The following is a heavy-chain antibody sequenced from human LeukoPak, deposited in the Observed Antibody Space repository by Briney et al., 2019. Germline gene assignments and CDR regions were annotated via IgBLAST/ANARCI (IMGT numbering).Heavy chain of an antibody. V-gene: IGHV4-39*07. CDR1: GGSISSSSYY. J-gene: IGHJ4*02. CDR2: IYYSGST. Sequence: PSETLSLTCTVSGGSISSSSYYWGWIRQPPGKGLEWIGSIYYSGSTNYNPSLKSRVTISVDTSKNQFSLKLSSVTAADTAVYYCARSSIAARPFDYWGQGTLVTVSS. D-gene: IGHD6-6*01. CDR3: ARSSIAARPFDY.